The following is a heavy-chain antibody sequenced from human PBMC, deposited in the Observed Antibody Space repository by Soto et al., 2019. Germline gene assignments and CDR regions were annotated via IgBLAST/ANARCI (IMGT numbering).Heavy chain of an antibody. J-gene: IGHJ6*02. D-gene: IGHD2-21*02. CDR3: ASEYCGGDCYSAARYGMDV. CDR1: GYTFTSYA. V-gene: IGHV1-3*01. CDR2: INAGNGNT. Sequence: QVQLVQSGAEVKKPGASVKVSCKASGYTFTSYAMHWVRQATGQRLEWMGWINAGNGNTKYSQKFQGRVTITRDTSASTAYMELSSLRSEDTAVYYCASEYCGGDCYSAARYGMDVWGQGTTVTVSS.